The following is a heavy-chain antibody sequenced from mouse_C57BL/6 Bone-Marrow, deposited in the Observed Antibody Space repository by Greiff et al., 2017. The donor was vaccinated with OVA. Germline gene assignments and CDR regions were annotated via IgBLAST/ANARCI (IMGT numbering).Heavy chain of an antibody. Sequence: VKLMESGPELVKPGASVKLSCKASGYTFTSYDINWVKQRPGQGLEWLGLIYPRDGSTKYNEKFKGKATLPVDTSSSTAYMELHSLTSEDSAVYFCARLSYGSKYFDVWGTGTTVTVSS. D-gene: IGHD1-1*01. V-gene: IGHV1-85*01. CDR3: ARLSYGSKYFDV. CDR1: GYTFTSYD. CDR2: IYPRDGST. J-gene: IGHJ1*03.